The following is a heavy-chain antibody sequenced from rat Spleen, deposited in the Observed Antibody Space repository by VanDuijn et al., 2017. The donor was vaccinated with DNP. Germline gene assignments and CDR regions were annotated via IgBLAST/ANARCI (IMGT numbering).Heavy chain of an antibody. CDR1: GFSLTDYS. Sequence: EVQLKESGPGLEQPSQTLSLTCTVSGFSLTDYSVHWVRQAPEKGLEWMGIIWGDGRTTYNSALKSRLRISRDTSKSQVFLTMDSLQTDDTAVYYCGCSTLGYWGQGTLVTISS. D-gene: IGHD3-2*01. CDR2: IWGDGRT. J-gene: IGHJ3*01. V-gene: IGHV2S63*01. CDR3: GCSTLGY.